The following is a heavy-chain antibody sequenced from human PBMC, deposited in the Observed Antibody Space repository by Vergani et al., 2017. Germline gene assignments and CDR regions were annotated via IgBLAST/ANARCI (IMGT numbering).Heavy chain of an antibody. CDR3: ARGGRVGMVGCYGRDV. J-gene: IGHJ6*02. D-gene: IGHD2-8*01. CDR1: GGSISSGGYS. Sequence: QLQLQESGSGLVKPSQTLSLTCAVSGGSISSGGYSWSWIRQPPGKGLEWIGYIYHSGSTYYNPSLKSRVTISVDRSKNQFSLKLSSVTAADTAVYYCARGGRVGMVGCYGRDVWGQGSTVTVSS. V-gene: IGHV4-30-2*01. CDR2: IYHSGST.